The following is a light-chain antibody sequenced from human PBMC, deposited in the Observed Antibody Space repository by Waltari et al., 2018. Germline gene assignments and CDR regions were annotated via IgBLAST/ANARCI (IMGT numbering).Light chain of an antibody. CDR3: ASWDDSLNGHWV. V-gene: IGLV1-44*01. CDR2: RND. CDR1: SSNPGHNV. Sequence: QSVLTQPPSASGTPGQRVTISCSGTSSNPGHNVVNLFQQVPGTAPKLLIYRNDLRPSGVPDRFSASKSGTSASLAISGLQSEDEAEYYCASWDDSLNGHWVFGGGTKVTVL. J-gene: IGLJ3*02.